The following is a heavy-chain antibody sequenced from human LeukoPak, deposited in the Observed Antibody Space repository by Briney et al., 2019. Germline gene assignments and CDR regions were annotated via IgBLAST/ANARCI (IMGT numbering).Heavy chain of an antibody. Sequence: ASVKVSCKASGYTFTGYYMHWVRQAPGQGLEWMGWINPNSGGTNYAQKFQGRVTMTRDTSTSTADMELRSLRSDDTAVYYCARDPHEFSSGWSHFEYWGQGTLVTVSS. CDR1: GYTFTGYY. V-gene: IGHV1-2*02. CDR2: INPNSGGT. D-gene: IGHD6-19*01. CDR3: ARDPHEFSSGWSHFEY. J-gene: IGHJ4*02.